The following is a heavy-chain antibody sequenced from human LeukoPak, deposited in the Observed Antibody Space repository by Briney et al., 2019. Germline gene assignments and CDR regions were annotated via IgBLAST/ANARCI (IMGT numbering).Heavy chain of an antibody. J-gene: IGHJ4*02. V-gene: IGHV3-11*04. Sequence: GGSLRLSCAASGFTVTSNYMSWVRQAPGKGLEWVAYISSSGSNIHYADSVKGRFTISRDNAKNSLYLQMNSLRAEDTAVYYCARDLNWETYWGQGTLVTVSS. D-gene: IGHD7-27*01. CDR1: GFTVTSNY. CDR2: ISSSGSNI. CDR3: ARDLNWETY.